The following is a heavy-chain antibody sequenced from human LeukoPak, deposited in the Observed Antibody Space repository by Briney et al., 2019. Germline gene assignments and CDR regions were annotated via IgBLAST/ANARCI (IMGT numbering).Heavy chain of an antibody. CDR1: GGTFSSYA. CDR3: AREAYCSSTSCYYWRGYYYYGMDV. CDR2: IIPNFGTA. V-gene: IGHV1-69*01. J-gene: IGHJ6*02. Sequence: GSSVKVSCKASGGTFSSYAISWVRQAPGQGLEWMGGIIPNFGTANYAQKFQGRVTITADESTSTAYMELSSLRSEDTAVYYCAREAYCSSTSCYYWRGYYYYGMDVWGQGTTVTVSS. D-gene: IGHD2-2*01.